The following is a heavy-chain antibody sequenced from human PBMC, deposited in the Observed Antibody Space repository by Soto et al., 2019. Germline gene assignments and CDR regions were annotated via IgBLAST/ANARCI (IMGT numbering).Heavy chain of an antibody. CDR1: GFTFSSYG. J-gene: IGHJ4*02. Sequence: QVQLVESGGGVVQPGRSLRLSCAASGFTFSSYGMHWVRQAPGKGLEGGAVISYDGSNKYYSDSVKGRFTISRDNSKNTLYLQMNSLRAEDRAVYYCAKGAIAGAGSFDYWGQGTLVTVSS. CDR2: ISYDGSNK. D-gene: IGHD6-19*01. V-gene: IGHV3-30*18. CDR3: AKGAIAGAGSFDY.